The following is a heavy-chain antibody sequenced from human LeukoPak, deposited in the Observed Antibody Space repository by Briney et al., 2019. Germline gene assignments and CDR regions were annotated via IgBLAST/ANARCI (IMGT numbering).Heavy chain of an antibody. J-gene: IGHJ4*02. Sequence: ASVKVSCKASGYTFTGYYMHWVRQAPGQGLEWMGWISAYNGNTNYAQKLQGRVTMTTDTSTSTAYMELRSLRSDDTAVYYCARDIGKWELPDYWGQGTLVTVSS. CDR2: ISAYNGNT. CDR1: GYTFTGYY. CDR3: ARDIGKWELPDY. D-gene: IGHD1-26*01. V-gene: IGHV1-18*04.